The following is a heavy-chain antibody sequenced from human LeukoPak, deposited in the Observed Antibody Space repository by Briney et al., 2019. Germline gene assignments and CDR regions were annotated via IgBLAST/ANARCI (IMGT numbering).Heavy chain of an antibody. V-gene: IGHV3-48*03. Sequence: GGSLRLSCAASGFTFSSYEMNWVRQAPGKGLEWVSYISSSRSTIDYADSVKRRFTISRDNAKNSLYLQMSSLRAEDTAVYYCARDYCSGGSCYSDYWGQGTLVTVS. D-gene: IGHD2-15*01. CDR1: GFTFSSYE. J-gene: IGHJ4*02. CDR3: ARDYCSGGSCYSDY. CDR2: ISSSRSTI.